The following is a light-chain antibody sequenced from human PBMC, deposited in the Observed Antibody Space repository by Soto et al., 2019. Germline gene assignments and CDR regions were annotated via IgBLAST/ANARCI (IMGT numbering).Light chain of an antibody. V-gene: IGKV3-11*01. CDR1: QTVGSF. CDR2: NTS. J-gene: IGKJ4*01. CDR3: QHLYNSPPLT. Sequence: EIVLTQSPANLSLSPGERATLSCRASQTVGSFLASYQHKPGQAPRLLIYNTSKRANGIPARFSGSGSGTDFTLTISRLEPEDFEVYYCQHLYNSPPLTFGGGTKVEMK.